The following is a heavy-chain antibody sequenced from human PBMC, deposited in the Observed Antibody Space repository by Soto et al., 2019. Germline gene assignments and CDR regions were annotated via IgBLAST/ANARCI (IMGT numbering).Heavy chain of an antibody. D-gene: IGHD1-26*01. CDR1: GGSFSGYY. V-gene: IGHV4-34*01. CDR3: ANLVGATEIDY. J-gene: IGHJ4*02. Sequence: SETLSLTCAVYGGSFSGYYWSWIRQPPGKGLEWIGEINHSGSTNYNPSLKGRVTISVDTSKNQFSLKLSSVTAADTAVYYCANLVGATEIDYWGQGTQVTVS. CDR2: INHSGST.